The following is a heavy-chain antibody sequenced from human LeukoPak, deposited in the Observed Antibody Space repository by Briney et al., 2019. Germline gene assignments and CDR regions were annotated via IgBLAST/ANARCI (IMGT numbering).Heavy chain of an antibody. Sequence: SETLSLTCTVSGGTTSSYYWSWIRQPPGKGLECVGYINYRGSTNYNPSLKGRVTISLDTSENQFSLKLTSVTAADTAVYYCSRLLYGQLVPDYWGQGTLVTVSS. J-gene: IGHJ4*02. CDR2: INYRGST. D-gene: IGHD6-6*01. CDR1: GGTTSSYY. V-gene: IGHV4-59*01. CDR3: SRLLYGQLVPDY.